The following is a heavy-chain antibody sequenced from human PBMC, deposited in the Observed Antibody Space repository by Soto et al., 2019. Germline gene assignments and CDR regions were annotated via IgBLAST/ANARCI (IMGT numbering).Heavy chain of an antibody. CDR2: ISGSGDST. V-gene: IGHV3-23*01. J-gene: IGHJ6*02. Sequence: EVQLLESGGGLAQPGGSLRLSCAASGFTFIRYAMNWVRQAPGKRLEWVSAISGSGDSTYYADSVKGRFTISRDNSRNTVYLQMNSLRAEDTAIYYCAKEHYNRYYYYGMDVWGQGTTVTVSS. D-gene: IGHD4-4*01. CDR3: AKEHYNRYYYYGMDV. CDR1: GFTFIRYA.